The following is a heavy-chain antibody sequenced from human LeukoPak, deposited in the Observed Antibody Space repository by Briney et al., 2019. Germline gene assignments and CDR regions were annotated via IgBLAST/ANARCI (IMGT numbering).Heavy chain of an antibody. Sequence: ASVKVSCKASGYTFTGYYMHWVRQAPGQGLEWMGWINPNSGGTNYAQKFQGRVTMTRDTSISTVYMELSSLRSEDTAVYYCARVSVGATMLAYFDYWGQGTLVTVSS. V-gene: IGHV1-2*02. D-gene: IGHD1-26*01. CDR1: GYTFTGYY. CDR2: INPNSGGT. J-gene: IGHJ4*02. CDR3: ARVSVGATMLAYFDY.